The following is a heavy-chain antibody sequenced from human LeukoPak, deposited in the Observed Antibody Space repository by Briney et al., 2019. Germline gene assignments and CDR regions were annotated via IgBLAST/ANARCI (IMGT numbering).Heavy chain of an antibody. CDR1: GGSISSSTYY. Sequence: SETLSLTCNVSGGSISSSTYYWGWIRQPPGQGLEWIGEISLTGLTHYNPSLESRVTVSLGKSKNQLSLNLTSVTAADTAVYYCSRENGAFSPFGYWGQGILVTV. J-gene: IGHJ4*02. CDR3: SRENGAFSPFGY. V-gene: IGHV4-39*07. CDR2: ISLTGLT. D-gene: IGHD2-8*01.